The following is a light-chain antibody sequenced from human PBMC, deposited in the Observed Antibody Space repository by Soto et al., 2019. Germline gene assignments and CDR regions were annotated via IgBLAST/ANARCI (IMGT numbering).Light chain of an antibody. Sequence: EIVLTQSPATLSVSPGERATLSCRARQSVSSNLAWYQLKPGQAPRLLIYGASTRATGIPARFSGSGSGTEFTLSPGRRAHEAFAVYDRQQYDSYSEEFGQGTKGDIK. CDR3: QQYDSYSEE. J-gene: IGKJ1*01. V-gene: IGKV3-15*01. CDR1: QSVSSN. CDR2: GAS.